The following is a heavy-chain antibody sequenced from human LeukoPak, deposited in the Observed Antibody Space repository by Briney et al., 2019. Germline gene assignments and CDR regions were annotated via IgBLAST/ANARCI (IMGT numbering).Heavy chain of an antibody. D-gene: IGHD3-16*01. V-gene: IGHV1-2*02. CDR1: GYTFTGYY. Sequence: ASVKVSCKASGYTFTGYYMHWVRQAPGQGLEWMGWINPNSGGTNYAQKFQGRVTMTTDTSTSTAYMELRSLRSDDTAVYYCARGYVWGSNYFDYWGQGTLVTVSS. CDR2: INPNSGGT. CDR3: ARGYVWGSNYFDY. J-gene: IGHJ4*02.